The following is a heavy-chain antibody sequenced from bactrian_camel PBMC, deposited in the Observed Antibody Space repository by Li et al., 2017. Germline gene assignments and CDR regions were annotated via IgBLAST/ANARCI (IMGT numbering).Heavy chain of an antibody. CDR3: AAGRPRAGSWSFNPGWYSD. Sequence: VQLVESGGGSVQRGGSLRLSCIASGDFPGGYCLGWFRQAAGKEREGVAAIGGAGNTMYAESVKGRFTISRDNATVYLQMNSLKPEDTATYYCAAGRPRAGSWSFNPGWYSDWGQGTQVTVS. CDR1: GDFPGGYC. D-gene: IGHD6*01. J-gene: IGHJ4*01. CDR2: IGGAGNT. V-gene: IGHV3S55*01.